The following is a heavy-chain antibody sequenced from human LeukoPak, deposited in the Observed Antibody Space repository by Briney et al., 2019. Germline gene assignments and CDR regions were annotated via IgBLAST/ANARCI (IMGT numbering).Heavy chain of an antibody. D-gene: IGHD4-17*01. V-gene: IGHV1-2*02. Sequence: GASVKVSCSASGYTFTGYYMPRVRQAPGQGLEWMGWNTTNSGGTNYAQKFQGRVTMNRNTSISRAYIELSRLTSDDTAVNYCAKEFYGAYVFDYWGQGTLVTASS. CDR2: NTTNSGGT. CDR1: GYTFTGYY. CDR3: AKEFYGAYVFDY. J-gene: IGHJ4*02.